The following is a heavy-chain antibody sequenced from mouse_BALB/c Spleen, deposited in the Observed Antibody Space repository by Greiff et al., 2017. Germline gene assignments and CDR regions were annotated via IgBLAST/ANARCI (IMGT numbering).Heavy chain of an antibody. CDR1: GYTFTDYE. Sequence: QVQLQQSGAELVRPGASVTLSCKASGYTFTDYEMHWVKQTPVHGLEWIGAIDPETGGTAYNQKFKGKATLTADKSSSTAYMELRSLTSEDSAVYYCTRRASTVVGHFDVWGAGTTVTVSS. V-gene: IGHV1-15*01. CDR2: IDPETGGT. J-gene: IGHJ1*01. D-gene: IGHD1-1*01. CDR3: TRRASTVVGHFDV.